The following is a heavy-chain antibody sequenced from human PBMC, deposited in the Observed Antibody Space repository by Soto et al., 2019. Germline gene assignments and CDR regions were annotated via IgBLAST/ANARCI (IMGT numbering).Heavy chain of an antibody. Sequence: VGSLRLSCAASGFSFSDYAMSWVRQAPGKGLEWVSVISESGGSTHYADSVRGRFTVSRDNSKNSLSLRMNSLRDEDTAVYFCTKRSPYSSGWYSPIFDYWGQGALVTVSS. CDR1: GFSFSDYA. D-gene: IGHD6-13*01. J-gene: IGHJ4*02. CDR2: ISESGGST. V-gene: IGHV3-23*01. CDR3: TKRSPYSSGWYSPIFDY.